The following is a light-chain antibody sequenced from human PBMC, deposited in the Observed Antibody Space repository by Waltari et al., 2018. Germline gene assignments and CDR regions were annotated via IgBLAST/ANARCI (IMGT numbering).Light chain of an antibody. J-gene: IGKJ2*01. V-gene: IGKV2-28*01. CDR1: QSLLHSNGYKY. Sequence: EIVMTQSPLSLPVTPGEPASISCRSSQSLLHSNGYKYLDWYLQKPGQSPQLLIYLGSNRASRVPDRFSGSGSGTDYTLKISRVEAEDFGVYYCMQALQTPRTFGQGTKLEIK. CDR3: MQALQTPRT. CDR2: LGS.